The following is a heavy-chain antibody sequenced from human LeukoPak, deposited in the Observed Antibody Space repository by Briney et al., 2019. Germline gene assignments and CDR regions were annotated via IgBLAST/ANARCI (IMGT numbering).Heavy chain of an antibody. CDR2: ISTDGYTT. V-gene: IGHV3-74*01. CDR1: GLAFSAYK. D-gene: IGHD2-15*01. CDR3: AAQWRSGDY. Sequence: GGSLRLSCAASGLAFSAYKMHWVRQAPRKGLVWVSRISTDGYTTDYADFVQGRFTASRDNTKNTWSLEMNSLRAEDTAVYYCAAQWRSGDYWGQGTLVTVSS. J-gene: IGHJ4*02.